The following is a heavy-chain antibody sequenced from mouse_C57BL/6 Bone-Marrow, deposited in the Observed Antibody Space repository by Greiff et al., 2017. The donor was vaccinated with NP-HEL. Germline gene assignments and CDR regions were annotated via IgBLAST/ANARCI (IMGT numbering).Heavy chain of an antibody. CDR2: ISSGGSYT. V-gene: IGHV5-6*01. CDR3: ARQGGLRLYFDY. D-gene: IGHD2-2*01. Sequence: EVKLVESGGDLVKPGGSLKLSCAASGFTFSSYGMSWVRQTPDKRLEWVATISSGGSYTYYPDSVKGRFTISRDNAKNTLYLQMSSLKSEDTAMYYCARQGGLRLYFDYWGQGTTLTVSS. J-gene: IGHJ2*01. CDR1: GFTFSSYG.